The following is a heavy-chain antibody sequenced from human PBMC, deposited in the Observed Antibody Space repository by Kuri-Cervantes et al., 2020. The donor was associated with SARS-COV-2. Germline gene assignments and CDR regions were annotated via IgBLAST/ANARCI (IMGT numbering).Heavy chain of an antibody. Sequence: GESLKISCAASGFTFSSYEMNWVRQARGKGLEWVSYISSSGSTIYYAASVKGRFTISRDNAKNSLYLQMNSLRAEDTAVYYCARNEWELFSGYYFDYWGQGTLVTVSS. V-gene: IGHV3-48*03. CDR3: ARNEWELFSGYYFDY. D-gene: IGHD1-26*01. CDR1: GFTFSSYE. CDR2: ISSSGSTI. J-gene: IGHJ4*02.